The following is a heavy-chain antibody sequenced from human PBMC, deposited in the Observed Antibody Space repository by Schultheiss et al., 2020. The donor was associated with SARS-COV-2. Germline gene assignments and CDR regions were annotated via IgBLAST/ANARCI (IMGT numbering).Heavy chain of an antibody. J-gene: IGHJ5*02. CDR1: GFTFSSYD. CDR3: AREANDVSGYSYGGWFDP. Sequence: GGSLRLSCAASGFTFSSYDMHWVRQATGKGLEWVSAIGTAGDPYYPGSVKGRFTISRENAKNSLYLQMNSLRAGDTAVYYCAREANDVSGYSYGGWFDPWGQGTLVTVSS. CDR2: IGTAGDP. D-gene: IGHD5-18*01. V-gene: IGHV3-13*05.